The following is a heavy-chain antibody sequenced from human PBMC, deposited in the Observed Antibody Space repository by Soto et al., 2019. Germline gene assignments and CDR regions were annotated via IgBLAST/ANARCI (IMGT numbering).Heavy chain of an antibody. CDR2: TYQSGST. CDR1: GYSISSGYY. V-gene: IGHV4-38-2*01. CDR3: ARVQPHPPRRFDY. Sequence: PSETLSLTCAVSGYSISSGYYWGWIRQSRGKGVGGIGSTYQSGSTYYNASVKSRVTISGDTSRNQFSLKLRCVRAADTAVYYCARVQPHPPRRFDYWGPGTLVTVSS. J-gene: IGHJ4*02.